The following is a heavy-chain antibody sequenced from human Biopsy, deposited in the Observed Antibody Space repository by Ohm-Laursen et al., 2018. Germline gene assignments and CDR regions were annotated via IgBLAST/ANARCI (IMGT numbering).Heavy chain of an antibody. CDR2: IFYRGSP. V-gene: IGHV4-39*01. CDR1: SGPISNNNYF. D-gene: IGHD3-22*01. Sequence: PSHSLSLPRTVSSGPISNNNYFWGSIRQPPGWGLGRIGPIFYRGSPHYKPSLKSRLNISVDTSKNQLSLKLSTMTAADTAVYYCARDYDTSGYYYVSWGQGTLVTVSS. CDR3: ARDYDTSGYYYVS. J-gene: IGHJ5*02.